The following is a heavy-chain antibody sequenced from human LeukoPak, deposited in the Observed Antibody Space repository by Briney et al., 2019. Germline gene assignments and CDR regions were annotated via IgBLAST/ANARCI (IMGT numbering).Heavy chain of an antibody. CDR2: INWNGGST. V-gene: IGHV3-20*04. Sequence: RPGGSLRLSCAASGFTFDDYGMSWVRHAPGKGLEWVSGINWNGGSTGYADSVKGRFTISRDNAKNSLYLQMNSLRAEDTAVYYCAKLHPYDSSGYTYYYYYYMDVWGKGTTVTVSS. J-gene: IGHJ6*03. CDR3: AKLHPYDSSGYTYYYYYYMDV. CDR1: GFTFDDYG. D-gene: IGHD3-22*01.